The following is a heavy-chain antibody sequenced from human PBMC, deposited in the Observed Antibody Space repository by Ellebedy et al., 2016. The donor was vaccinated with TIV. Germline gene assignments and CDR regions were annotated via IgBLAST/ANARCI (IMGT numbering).Heavy chain of an antibody. CDR2: IYSGGST. CDR3: ARGESTPGDY. CDR1: GFTVSSNY. Sequence: GGSLRLSXAASGFTVSSNYMSWVRQAPGKGLEWVSVIYSGGSTYYADSVKGRFTISRDNSKNTLYLQMNSLRAEDTAVYYCARGESTPGDYWGQGTLVTVSS. V-gene: IGHV3-53*01. J-gene: IGHJ4*02. D-gene: IGHD3-10*01.